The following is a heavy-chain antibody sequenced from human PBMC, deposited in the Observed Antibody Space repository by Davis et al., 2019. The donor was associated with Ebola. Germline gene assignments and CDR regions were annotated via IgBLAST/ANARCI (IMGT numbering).Heavy chain of an antibody. V-gene: IGHV1-18*01. CDR2: ISAYNGNT. Sequence: ASVKVSCKASGYTFTSYGISWVRQAPGQGLEWMGWISAYNGNTNYAQKLQGRVTMTTDTSTSTAYMELSSLRSEDTAVYYCARERSGGYYDPWGQGTLVTVSS. CDR3: ARERSGGYYDP. J-gene: IGHJ5*02. D-gene: IGHD3-10*01. CDR1: GYTFTSYG.